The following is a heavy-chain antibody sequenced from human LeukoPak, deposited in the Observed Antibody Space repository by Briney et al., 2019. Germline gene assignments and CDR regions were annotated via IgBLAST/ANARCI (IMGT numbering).Heavy chain of an antibody. V-gene: IGHV1-2*06. CDR2: INPNSGGT. D-gene: IGHD3-10*01. CDR3: ARDMVTMVRGVNQLDY. Sequence: ASVKVSCKASGYTFTGYYMHWVRQAPVQVLECMGRINPNSGGTNYAQKFHGRVTMTRDTSISTAYMELSRLRSDDTAVYYRARDMVTMVRGVNQLDYWGQGTLVTVSS. J-gene: IGHJ4*02. CDR1: GYTFTGYY.